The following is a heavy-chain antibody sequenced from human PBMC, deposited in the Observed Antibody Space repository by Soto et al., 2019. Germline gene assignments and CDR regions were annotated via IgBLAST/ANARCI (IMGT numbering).Heavy chain of an antibody. CDR2: ISPYNGNT. Sequence: QVQLVQSGGEVKKPGASVKVSCKASGYTFTSYGITWVRQAPGQGLEWMGWISPYNGNTDYSQNFQGRVTMTTETSTRTAYMELRSLRSDDTAVYYCARGGVGGTTMVYNWFDPWGQVTRVTVSS. CDR3: ARGGVGGTTMVYNWFDP. D-gene: IGHD5-18*01. CDR1: GYTFTSYG. J-gene: IGHJ5*02. V-gene: IGHV1-18*01.